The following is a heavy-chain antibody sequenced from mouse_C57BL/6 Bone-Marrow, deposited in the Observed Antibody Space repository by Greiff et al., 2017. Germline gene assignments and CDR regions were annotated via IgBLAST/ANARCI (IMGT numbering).Heavy chain of an antibody. J-gene: IGHJ4*01. CDR2: ILTGSGSP. CDR3: AIWLRRLDY. Sequence: QVQLKESGAELMKPGASVKLSCKATGYTFPGYWIEWVKQRPGNGLEWLGEILTGSGSPNYTEKFKGQATFTAATASNTAYMQLSSLTTEDSAIYDCAIWLRRLDYWGQGTSGTVSS. V-gene: IGHV1-9*01. CDR1: GYTFPGYW. D-gene: IGHD2-2*01.